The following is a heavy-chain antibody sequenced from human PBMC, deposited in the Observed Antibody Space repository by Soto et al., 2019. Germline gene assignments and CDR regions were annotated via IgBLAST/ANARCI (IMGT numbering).Heavy chain of an antibody. V-gene: IGHV1-46*01. CDR2: INPSGGST. J-gene: IGHJ3*01. CDR3: ARHRSGDHRDAFDV. Sequence: ASVKVSCKASGYTFTGYYMHWVRQAPGQGLEWMGIINPSGGSTTYALKFQGRVTMTADKSTSTAYVELSSLRSEDTAVYYCARHRSGDHRDAFDVWGQGTMVTGSS. CDR1: GYTFTGYY. D-gene: IGHD6-19*01.